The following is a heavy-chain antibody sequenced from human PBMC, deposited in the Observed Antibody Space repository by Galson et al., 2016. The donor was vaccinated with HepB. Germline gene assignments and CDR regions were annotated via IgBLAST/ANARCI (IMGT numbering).Heavy chain of an antibody. D-gene: IGHD4/OR15-4a*01. CDR3: AREGSFMLTFFDY. CDR1: GFGFSSYD. J-gene: IGHJ4*02. V-gene: IGHV3-30*04. Sequence: SLRLSCAASGFGFSSYDMHWVRQAPGKGLEWLSVISFDGSNIYQADSVKGRFTISRDNFENTLYLQMNSLTAEDTAVYYCAREGSFMLTFFDYWGQGTLVTVSS. CDR2: ISFDGSNI.